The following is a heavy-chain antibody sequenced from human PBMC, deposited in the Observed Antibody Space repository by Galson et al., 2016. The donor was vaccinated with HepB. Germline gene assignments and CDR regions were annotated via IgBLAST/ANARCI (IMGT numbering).Heavy chain of an antibody. V-gene: IGHV5-10-1*01. CDR3: ARGLEYSSSKYGLGY. CDR1: GYSFTSYW. D-gene: IGHD4-11*01. CDR2: IDPSDSYT. Sequence: QSGAEVKKPGESLTISCKGSGYSFTSYWISWVRQMPGKGLEWMGRIDPSDSYTDYSPSFQGHVTISADKSISTAYLQWSSLKASDTAMYYCARGLEYSSSKYGLGYWGPGTLVTVSS. J-gene: IGHJ4*02.